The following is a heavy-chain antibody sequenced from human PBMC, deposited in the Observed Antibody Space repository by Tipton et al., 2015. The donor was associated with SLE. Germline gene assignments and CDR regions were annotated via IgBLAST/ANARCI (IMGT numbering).Heavy chain of an antibody. CDR2: IKQDGSEK. Sequence: SLRLSCAASGFTFSSYWMSWVRQAPGKGLEWVANIKQDGSEKYYVDSVKGRFTISRDNAKNSLYLQMNSLRAEDTAAYYCARGLGGVAGHVFFDYWGQGTLVTVSS. CDR3: ARGLGGVAGHVFFDY. J-gene: IGHJ4*02. D-gene: IGHD6-19*01. CDR1: GFTFSSYW. V-gene: IGHV3-7*03.